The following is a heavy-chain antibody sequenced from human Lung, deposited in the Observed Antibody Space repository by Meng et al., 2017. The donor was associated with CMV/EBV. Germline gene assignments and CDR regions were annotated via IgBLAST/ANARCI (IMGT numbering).Heavy chain of an antibody. Sequence: ASVKVSCKASGYTFTSYYMHWVRQAPGQGLEWMGTINPSDGSTRYAQKFQGRVTMTRDTSTSTVYMELSSLRSEDTAVYYCARINGPDILTGYYSHYGMDVWGQGTXVTVSS. J-gene: IGHJ6*02. CDR2: INPSDGST. V-gene: IGHV1-46*01. D-gene: IGHD3-9*01. CDR3: ARINGPDILTGYYSHYGMDV. CDR1: GYTFTSYY.